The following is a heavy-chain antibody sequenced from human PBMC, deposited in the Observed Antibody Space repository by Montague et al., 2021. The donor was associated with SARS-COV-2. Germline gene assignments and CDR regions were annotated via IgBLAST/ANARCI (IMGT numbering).Heavy chain of an antibody. J-gene: IGHJ3*01. Sequence: CAISGDSVSSNIAAWNWIRQSPSRGLERLGRTKYTSTRYETYAVSVQSRITITADTSKNQFSLHLNSVTPEDTAVYYCARDLYWAFDAWGLGTTVTVSA. CDR3: ARDLYWAFDA. D-gene: IGHD2-8*02. V-gene: IGHV6-1*01. CDR1: GDSVSSNIAA. CDR2: TKYTSTRYE.